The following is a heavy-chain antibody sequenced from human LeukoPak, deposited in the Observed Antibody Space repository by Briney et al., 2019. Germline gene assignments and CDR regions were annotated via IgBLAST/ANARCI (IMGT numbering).Heavy chain of an antibody. V-gene: IGHV1-2*02. D-gene: IGHD5-24*01. Sequence: ASVKVSCKASGYTFTGYYMHWVRQAPGQGLEWMGWINPNSGGTNYAQKFQGRVTMTRDTSISTAYMELSRLRSDDTAVYYCEREAAPIQRCLQYNWFDPWGQGTLVTVSS. J-gene: IGHJ5*02. CDR2: INPNSGGT. CDR1: GYTFTGYY. CDR3: EREAAPIQRCLQYNWFDP.